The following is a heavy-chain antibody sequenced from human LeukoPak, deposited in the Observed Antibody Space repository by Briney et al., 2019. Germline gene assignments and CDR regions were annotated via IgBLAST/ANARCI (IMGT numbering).Heavy chain of an antibody. V-gene: IGHV3-30*18. D-gene: IGHD6-19*01. CDR1: GFTFSSYG. J-gene: IGHJ4*02. Sequence: GGSLRLSCAASGFTFSSYGMHWVRQAPGKGLEWVAVISYDGSNKYYADSVKGRFTISRDNSKNTLYLQMNSLRAEDTAVYYCAKDLHPNGYSSGSGYWGQGTLVTVSS. CDR3: AKDLHPNGYSSGSGY. CDR2: ISYDGSNK.